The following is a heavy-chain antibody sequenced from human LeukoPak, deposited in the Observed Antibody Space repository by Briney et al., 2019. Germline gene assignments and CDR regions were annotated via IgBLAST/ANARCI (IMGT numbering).Heavy chain of an antibody. D-gene: IGHD2-2*01. CDR2: ISYDGSNK. J-gene: IGHJ4*02. CDR1: GFTFSSYG. CDR3: ARVPFCSGTTCYEFDY. Sequence: PGGSLRLSCAASGFTFSSYGMHWVRQAPGKGLEWVAVISYDGSNKYYADSVKGRFTISRDNSKNTLYLQMNSLRAEDTAVYYCARVPFCSGTTCYEFDYWGQGTLVTVSS. V-gene: IGHV3-30*03.